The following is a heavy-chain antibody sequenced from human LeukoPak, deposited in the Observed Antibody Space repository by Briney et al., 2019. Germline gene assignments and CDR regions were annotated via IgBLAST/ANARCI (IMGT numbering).Heavy chain of an antibody. CDR2: IYSGGST. D-gene: IGHD2-15*01. CDR1: GFTVSSNY. J-gene: IGHJ4*02. V-gene: IGHV3-66*01. Sequence: GGSLRLSCAASGFTVSSNYMSWVRQAPGKGLEWVSVIYSGGSTYYADSVKGRFTISRDNSKNTLYLQMNSLRAEDTAVYYCARDADVGAAPGGGTYDYWGQGTLVTVSS. CDR3: ARDADVGAAPGGGTYDY.